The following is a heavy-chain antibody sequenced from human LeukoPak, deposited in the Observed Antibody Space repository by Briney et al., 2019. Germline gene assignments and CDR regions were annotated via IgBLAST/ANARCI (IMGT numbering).Heavy chain of an antibody. Sequence: GGSLRLSCAASGFTFDDYAMHWVRQAPGKGLEWVSGINWNSGSIGYADSVKGRFTISRDSAKNSLFLQMNSLRAEDTALYYCAKDTDSTGHYSVGAFDIWGQGTMVTVSS. CDR3: AKDTDSTGHYSVGAFDI. J-gene: IGHJ3*02. V-gene: IGHV3-9*01. CDR2: INWNSGSI. CDR1: GFTFDDYA. D-gene: IGHD3-22*01.